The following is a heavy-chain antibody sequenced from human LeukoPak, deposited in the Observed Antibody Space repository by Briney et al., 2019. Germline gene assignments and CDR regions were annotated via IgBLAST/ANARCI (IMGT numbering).Heavy chain of an antibody. CDR2: MYYTGST. V-gene: IGHV4-59*01. J-gene: IGHJ4*02. CDR3: ARERTGVGGADY. CDR1: GGSISGYY. D-gene: IGHD1-26*01. Sequence: SETLPLTCSVSGGSISGYYWSWIRQPPGKRLEWIGYMYYTGSTTYNPSLKSRVTISIDTSKNQFSLKLTSVTAADTAMYYCARERTGVGGADYWGQGTLVTVSS.